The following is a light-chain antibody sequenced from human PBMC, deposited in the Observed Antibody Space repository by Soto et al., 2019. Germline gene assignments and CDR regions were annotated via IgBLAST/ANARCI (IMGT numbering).Light chain of an antibody. CDR2: GAS. J-gene: IGKJ4*01. Sequence: DIVLTQSPGTLSLSPGKRATLSCRASQSVSSNYLAWYQQKPGQAPRLLIYGASSRATGIPDRFSGSGSGTDFTLTISRLEPEDFAVYFCQQYLRSQLTFGGGTKVEIK. CDR3: QQYLRSQLT. CDR1: QSVSSNY. V-gene: IGKV3-20*01.